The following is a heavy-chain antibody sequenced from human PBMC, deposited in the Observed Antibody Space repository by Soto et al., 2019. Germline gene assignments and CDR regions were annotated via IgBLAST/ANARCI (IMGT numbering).Heavy chain of an antibody. CDR1: GYTFTSYG. CDR2: ISAYNGNT. Sequence: ASVKVSCKASGYTFTSYGISWVRQAPGQGLEWMGWISAYNGNTNYAQKLQGRVTMTTDTSTRTAYMELRSLRSDDTAVYYCARVLAEFGEPGFDYWGQGTLVTVSS. CDR3: ARVLAEFGEPGFDY. J-gene: IGHJ4*02. V-gene: IGHV1-18*01. D-gene: IGHD3-10*01.